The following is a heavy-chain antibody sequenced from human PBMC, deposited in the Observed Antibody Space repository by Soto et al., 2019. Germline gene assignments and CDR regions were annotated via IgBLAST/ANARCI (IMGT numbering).Heavy chain of an antibody. Sequence: EVQLVEYGGGVVQPGGSLRLSCAVSGFTFSTYWMHWVRQAPGKGPVWVSRISLDGSRTSYADSVKGRFTISRDNAKNILYLQMRSLRSEDSAVYFCVRDRDYYDGRGYASPGDAFEVWGRGTAVAVSS. CDR1: GFTFSTYW. CDR2: ISLDGSRT. D-gene: IGHD3-22*01. V-gene: IGHV3-74*01. J-gene: IGHJ3*01. CDR3: VRDRDYYDGRGYASPGDAFEV.